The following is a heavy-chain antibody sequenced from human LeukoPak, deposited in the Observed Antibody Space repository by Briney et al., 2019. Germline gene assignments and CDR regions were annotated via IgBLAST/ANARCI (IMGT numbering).Heavy chain of an antibody. D-gene: IGHD6-13*01. Sequence: LSLTCTVSGGSIGSSSYYWGWIRQPPGKGLEWVSYISSSSSYTNYADSVKGRFTISRDNAKNSLYLQMNSLRGEDTAVYYCARSRSAAAGMNYWGQGTLVTVSS. CDR2: ISSSSSYT. J-gene: IGHJ4*02. CDR1: GGSIGSSSYY. CDR3: ARSRSAAAGMNY. V-gene: IGHV3-11*03.